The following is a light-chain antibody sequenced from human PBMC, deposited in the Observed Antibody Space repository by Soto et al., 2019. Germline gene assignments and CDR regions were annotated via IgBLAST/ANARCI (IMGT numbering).Light chain of an antibody. CDR1: QSVNGN. Sequence: EIVMTQSPDTLSVSPGERATLSCRASQSVNGNLAWYQQKPGQAPRLLIYGASTRATGIPARFSGSGSGTEFTLTISSLQSEDFAVYYCQQYNNWPPTYTFVQGTKLQIK. J-gene: IGKJ2*01. CDR3: QQYNNWPPTYT. V-gene: IGKV3-15*01. CDR2: GAS.